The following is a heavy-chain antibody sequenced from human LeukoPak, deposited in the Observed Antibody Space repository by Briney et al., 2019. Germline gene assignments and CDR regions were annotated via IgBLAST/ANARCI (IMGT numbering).Heavy chain of an antibody. D-gene: IGHD3-10*01. CDR2: INHSGST. CDR1: GGSFSGYY. Sequence: SETLSLTCAVYGGSFSGYYWSWIRQPPGKGLEWIGEINHSGSTNYNPSLKSRVTISVDTSKNQFSLKLSSVTAADTAVYYCARGSLGGWFGELTRKNWFDPWGQGTLVTVSS. J-gene: IGHJ5*02. CDR3: ARGSLGGWFGELTRKNWFDP. V-gene: IGHV4-34*01.